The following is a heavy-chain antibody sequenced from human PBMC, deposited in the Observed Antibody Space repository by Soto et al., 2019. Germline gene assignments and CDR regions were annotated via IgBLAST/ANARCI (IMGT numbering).Heavy chain of an antibody. J-gene: IGHJ3*02. CDR2: IFSNDEK. Sequence: QVALKESGPVLVKPTETLTLTCTVSGFSLRNPRMGVGWIRQPPGKALDWLAHIFSNDEKSYSTSLKSWLTVSKDTSKSQVVLTMANMDPVDAATYYCARLRVGDDSDYVYDIWGQGTMVTVSS. D-gene: IGHD3-16*01. V-gene: IGHV2-26*01. CDR3: ARLRVGDDSDYVYDI. CDR1: GFSLRNPRMG.